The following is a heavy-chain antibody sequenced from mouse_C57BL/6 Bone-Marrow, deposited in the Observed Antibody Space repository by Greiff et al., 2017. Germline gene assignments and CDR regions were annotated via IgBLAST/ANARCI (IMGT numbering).Heavy chain of an antibody. CDR1: GYTFTSYW. CDR3: APYYTWFAY. D-gene: IGHD2-12*01. CDR2: INPSSGYT. J-gene: IGHJ3*01. Sequence: QVQLQQSGAELAQPGASVKLSCKASGYTFTSYWMPWVQQRPGHGLEWIGYINPSSGYTKYNQTFKDKATLTADKSSSTAYMQLSSLTYEDSAVYYCAPYYTWFAYWGQGTLVTVSA. V-gene: IGHV1-7*01.